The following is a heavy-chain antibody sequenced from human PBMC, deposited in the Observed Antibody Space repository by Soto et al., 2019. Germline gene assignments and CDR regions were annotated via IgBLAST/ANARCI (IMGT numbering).Heavy chain of an antibody. D-gene: IGHD4-17*01. CDR3: ARDPMAGTTVTTYYFDY. V-gene: IGHV3-21*01. Sequence: GGSLRLSCAASGFTFSSYSMNWVRQAPGKGLEWVSSISSSSSYIYYADSVKGRFTISRDNAKNSLYLQMNSLRAEDTAVYYCARDPMAGTTVTTYYFDYWGPEPWSPSPQ. CDR1: GFTFSSYS. J-gene: IGHJ4*01. CDR2: ISSSSSYI.